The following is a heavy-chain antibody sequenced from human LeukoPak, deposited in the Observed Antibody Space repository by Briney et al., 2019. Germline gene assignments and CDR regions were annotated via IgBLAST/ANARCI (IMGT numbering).Heavy chain of an antibody. V-gene: IGHV4-4*07. D-gene: IGHD6-13*01. CDR3: ASSPAAAGVFDY. Sequence: SETLSLTCTVSGGSISSYYWSWIRQPAGKGLEWIGRIYTSGSTNYNPFLKSRVTLSVDTSKNQFSLKLSSVTAADTAVYYCASSPAAAGVFDYWGQGTLVTVSS. J-gene: IGHJ4*02. CDR2: IYTSGST. CDR1: GGSISSYY.